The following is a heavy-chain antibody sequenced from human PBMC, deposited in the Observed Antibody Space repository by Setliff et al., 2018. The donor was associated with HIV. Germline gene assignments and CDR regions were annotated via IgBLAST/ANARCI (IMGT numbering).Heavy chain of an antibody. CDR3: ALTGHRLLRGYMDV. V-gene: IGHV4-34*01. D-gene: IGHD2-15*01. CDR1: GESFSRYY. J-gene: IGHJ6*03. CDR2: INHSAFT. Sequence: SETLSLTCAVYGESFSRYYFTWIRQAPGRGLEWIGEINHSAFTKYNPSLASRVTMSIDTSKNQFSLLLSSVTAADTAMYYCALTGHRLLRGYMDVWGKGTTVTVSS.